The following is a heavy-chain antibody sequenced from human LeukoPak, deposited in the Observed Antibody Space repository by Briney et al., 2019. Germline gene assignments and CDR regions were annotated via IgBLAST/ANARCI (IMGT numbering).Heavy chain of an antibody. V-gene: IGHV4-59*01. CDR1: GGSISTYY. D-gene: IGHD2-15*01. Sequence: KASETLSLTCTVSGGSISTYYWSWIRQPPGKGLDWIGDIYYSGSTNYNPSLKSRVTISVDTSKNQFSLKLSSVTAADTAVYYCARGTVVVAATLPYYYYYYMDVWGKGTTVTVSS. CDR3: ARGTVVVAATLPYYYYYYMDV. CDR2: IYYSGST. J-gene: IGHJ6*03.